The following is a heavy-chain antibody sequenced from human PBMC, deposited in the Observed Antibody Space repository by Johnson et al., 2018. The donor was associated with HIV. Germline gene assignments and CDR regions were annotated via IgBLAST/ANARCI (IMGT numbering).Heavy chain of an antibody. V-gene: IGHV3-15*01. CDR3: ARGDVGLDI. CDR1: GFTFDDYA. Sequence: VQLVESGGGLVQPGRSLRLSCAASGFTFDDYAMHWVRQAPGKGLEWVGRIKSKTDGGTTDYAAPVKGRFTISRDDSKNTLYLQMNSLKTEDTAVYYCARGDVGLDIWGQGTMVTVSS. D-gene: IGHD1-26*01. J-gene: IGHJ3*02. CDR2: IKSKTDGGTT.